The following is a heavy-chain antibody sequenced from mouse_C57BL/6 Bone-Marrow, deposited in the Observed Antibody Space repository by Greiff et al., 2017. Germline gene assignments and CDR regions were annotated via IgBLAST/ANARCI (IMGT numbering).Heavy chain of an antibody. V-gene: IGHV1-15*01. Sequence: LQESGAELVRPGASVTLSCKASGYTFTDYEMHWVKQTPVHGLEWIGAIDPETGGTAYNQKFKGKAILTADKSSSTAYMELRSLTSVDSAVYYCTRSPYGNFYFAYWGQGTTLTVSS. D-gene: IGHD2-1*01. CDR3: TRSPYGNFYFAY. J-gene: IGHJ2*01. CDR2: IDPETGGT. CDR1: GYTFTDYE.